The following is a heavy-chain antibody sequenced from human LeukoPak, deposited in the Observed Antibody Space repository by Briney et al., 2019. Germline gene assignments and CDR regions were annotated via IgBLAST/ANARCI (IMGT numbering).Heavy chain of an antibody. CDR2: IRSKAYGETT. J-gene: IGHJ6*02. D-gene: IGHD2-2*01. CDR3: IHGLDCSSTSCSPNYYYYYGMDV. CDR1: GFTFGDYA. Sequence: GGSLRLSCTASGFTFGDYAMNWVRQAPGKGLEWVGFIRSKAYGETTEYAASVRCTFTISRDDSKSIAYLQMNSLKTEDIAVYYRIHGLDCSSTSCSPNYYYYYGMDVWGQGTTVIVSS. V-gene: IGHV3-49*04.